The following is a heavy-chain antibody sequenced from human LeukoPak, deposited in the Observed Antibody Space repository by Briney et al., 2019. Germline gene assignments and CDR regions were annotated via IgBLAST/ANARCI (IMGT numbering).Heavy chain of an antibody. J-gene: IGHJ5*02. CDR2: IYYSGST. V-gene: IGHV4-39*01. CDR3: ARHEGRGNNWFDP. Sequence: PSETLSLTCTVSGGSISSSSYSWGWIRQPPGKGLEWIGSIYYSGSTYYNPSLKSRVTISVDTSKNQFSLKLSSVTAADTAVYYCARHEGRGNNWFDPWGQGTLVTVSS. CDR1: GGSISSSSYS.